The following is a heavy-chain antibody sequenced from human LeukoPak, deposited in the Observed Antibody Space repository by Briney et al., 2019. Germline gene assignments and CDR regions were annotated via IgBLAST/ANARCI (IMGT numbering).Heavy chain of an antibody. CDR3: ARLPTVTTSFDY. CDR2: IYYSGST. D-gene: IGHD4-17*01. CDR1: GGSISSYY. Sequence: PSETLSLTCTVSGGSISSYYWSWIRQPPGKGLEWIGYIYYSGSTNYNPSLKSRVTMSVDTSKNQFSLKLSSVTAADTAVYYCARLPTVTTSFDYWGQGTLVTVSS. V-gene: IGHV4-59*12. J-gene: IGHJ4*02.